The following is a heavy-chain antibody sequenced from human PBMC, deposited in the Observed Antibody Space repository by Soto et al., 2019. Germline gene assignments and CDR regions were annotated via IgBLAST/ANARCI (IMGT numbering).Heavy chain of an antibody. CDR2: INPNSGGT. J-gene: IGHJ4*02. V-gene: IGHV1-2*04. CDR3: ARGLGYGVATIGVDY. Sequence: ASVKVSCKASGYTFTGYYMHWVRQAPGQGLEWMGWINPNSGGTNYAQKFQGWVTMTRDTSISTAYMELSRLRSDDTAVYYCARGLGYGVATIGVDYWGQGTLVTISS. CDR1: GYTFTGYY. D-gene: IGHD5-12*01.